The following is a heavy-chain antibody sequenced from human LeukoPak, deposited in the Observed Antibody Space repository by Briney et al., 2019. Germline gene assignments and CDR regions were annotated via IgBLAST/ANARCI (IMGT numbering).Heavy chain of an antibody. CDR3: ATTTVTTRHAFDN. CDR1: AGSTRISNYY. D-gene: IGHD4-17*01. J-gene: IGHJ3*02. Sequence: SETLSLTCTVSAGSTRISNYYWGSIRQPPGKGLEWIGSIHYSGSTYYNPSLKSRVTISVDTSKNQFSLKLSSVTAADTAVYYCATTTVTTRHAFDNWGQGTMVTVSS. V-gene: IGHV4-39*01. CDR2: IHYSGST.